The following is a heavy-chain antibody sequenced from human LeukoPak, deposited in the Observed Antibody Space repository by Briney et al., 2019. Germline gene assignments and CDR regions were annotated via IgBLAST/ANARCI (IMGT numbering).Heavy chain of an antibody. V-gene: IGHV3-48*01. D-gene: IGHD1-26*01. CDR1: GFTSRGYS. CDR3: ARVRGSYHFDY. J-gene: IGHJ4*02. CDR2: ITSSSSAI. Sequence: GGPLRLSGAPCGFTSRGYSRTWVRRAPGKGLEGVSYITSSSSAIYYADSVKGRFTISRDNAKNSLYLQMNSLRAEDTAVYYCARVRGSYHFDYWGQGTLVTVSS.